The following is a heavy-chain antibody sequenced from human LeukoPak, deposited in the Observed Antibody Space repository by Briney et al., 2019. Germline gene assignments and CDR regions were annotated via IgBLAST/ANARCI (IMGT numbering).Heavy chain of an antibody. J-gene: IGHJ4*02. CDR3: VRRLRGWSSGFDY. D-gene: IGHD6-19*01. Sequence: GGSLRLSCAASGFTFSSYDMHWVRHATGKGLEWVSTIGAAGEMFYPDSVKGRFTISRDDAKNSMYLQMNSLRAGDTAVYYCVRRLRGWSSGFDYWGQGILVTVSS. CDR1: GFTFSSYD. CDR2: IGAAGEM. V-gene: IGHV3-13*04.